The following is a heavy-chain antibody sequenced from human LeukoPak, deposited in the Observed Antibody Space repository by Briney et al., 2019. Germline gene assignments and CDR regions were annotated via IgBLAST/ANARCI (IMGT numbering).Heavy chain of an antibody. D-gene: IGHD4-11*01. Sequence: SQTLSLTCTVSGGSISSGGYYWTWIRQHPGQGLEWIGYIYYSGTTYYNPSLKTRVTITVDTSKTQFSLKLSSVTAADTAVYYCARDRGGSYSKGRFDYWGQGTLVTVSS. CDR2: IYYSGTT. V-gene: IGHV4-31*03. J-gene: IGHJ4*02. CDR1: GGSISSGGYY. CDR3: ARDRGGSYSKGRFDY.